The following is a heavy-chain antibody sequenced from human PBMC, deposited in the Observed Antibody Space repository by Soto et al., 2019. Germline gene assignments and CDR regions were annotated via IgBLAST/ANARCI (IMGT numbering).Heavy chain of an antibody. Sequence: QVQLQESGPGLVKPSGTLSLTCAVSGGSISSSYWWSWARQPPGKGLEWIGEVNQSGSTNYHPSLKSPLTRSVDTSKNQSSLKLRSVTAADTAVYYCATGVWARLDWGQGTLVTVSS. D-gene: IGHD6-19*01. CDR2: VNQSGST. CDR1: GGSISSSYW. J-gene: IGHJ4*02. CDR3: ATGVWARLD. V-gene: IGHV4-4*02.